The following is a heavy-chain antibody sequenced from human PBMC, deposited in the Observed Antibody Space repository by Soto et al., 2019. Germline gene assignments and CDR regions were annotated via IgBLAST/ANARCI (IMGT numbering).Heavy chain of an antibody. V-gene: IGHV1-3*01. Sequence: QVQLVQSGAEVKKPGASVKVSCKASGYTFTNYAIHWVRQAPGQRLEWMGWINGGNANTMDSQKFQGRVTITRDTSATTVYMELSSLRSEDTAMYYCARRRPGTYGLDYWGQGTLVTVSS. CDR1: GYTFTNYA. CDR3: ARRRPGTYGLDY. CDR2: INGGNANT. J-gene: IGHJ4*02. D-gene: IGHD1-1*01.